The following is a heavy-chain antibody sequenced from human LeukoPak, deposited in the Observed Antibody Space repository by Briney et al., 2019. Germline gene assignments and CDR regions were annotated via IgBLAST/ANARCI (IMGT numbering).Heavy chain of an antibody. Sequence: GGSLRLSCAASGFTFSRYWMSWVRQAPGKGLEWVANIKQDGSEKYYVDSVKGRFTISRDNAKNSLYLLMNSLRVEDMAVYYCARDGSSWYPDAFDIWGQGTMVTVSS. CDR1: GFTFSRYW. D-gene: IGHD6-13*01. J-gene: IGHJ3*02. V-gene: IGHV3-7*01. CDR3: ARDGSSWYPDAFDI. CDR2: IKQDGSEK.